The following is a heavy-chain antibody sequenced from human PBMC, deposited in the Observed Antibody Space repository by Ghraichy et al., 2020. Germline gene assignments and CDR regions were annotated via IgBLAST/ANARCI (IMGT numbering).Heavy chain of an antibody. CDR2: IYGNGRSV. CDR1: GFTFSRYS. CDR3: VKDRHPDNGWDFDY. J-gene: IGHJ4*02. Sequence: GGSLRLSCAASGFTFSRYSVNWVRQAPGEGLEWVASIYGNGRSVFYADSVKGRFTISRDNSKNTVDLQMSSLRDDDSGVYYCVKDRHPDNGWDFDYWGQGTPVTVSS. D-gene: IGHD6-19*01. V-gene: IGHV3-23*05.